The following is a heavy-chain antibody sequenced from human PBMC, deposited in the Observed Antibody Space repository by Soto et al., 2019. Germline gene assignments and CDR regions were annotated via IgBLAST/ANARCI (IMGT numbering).Heavy chain of an antibody. V-gene: IGHV4-39*01. CDR2: IYYSGGT. D-gene: IGHD3-10*01. CDR3: ARNGYGSGSIYKLQYYYYGMDV. J-gene: IGHJ6*02. Sequence: PSETLSLTCTVSGGSISSSSYYWGWIRQPPGKGLEWIGSIYYSGGTYYNPSLKSRVTISVDTSKNQFSLKLSSVTAADTAVYYCARNGYGSGSIYKLQYYYYGMDVWGQGTTVTVSS. CDR1: GGSISSSSYY.